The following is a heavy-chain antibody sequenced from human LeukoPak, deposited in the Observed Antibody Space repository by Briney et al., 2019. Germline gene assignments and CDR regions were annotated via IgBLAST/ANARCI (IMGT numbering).Heavy chain of an antibody. V-gene: IGHV3-23*01. D-gene: IGHD3-22*01. CDR1: GFTFSSYA. J-gene: IGHJ4*02. Sequence: PGGSLRLSCAASGFTFSSYAMSWVRQPPGKGLEWVSVISVSGGSTYYADSVKGRFTISRDNSKNTLYLQMNSLRAEDTAVYYCAKDHSVSSGDYGEPFDYWGQGALVTVSS. CDR2: ISVSGGST. CDR3: AKDHSVSSGDYGEPFDY.